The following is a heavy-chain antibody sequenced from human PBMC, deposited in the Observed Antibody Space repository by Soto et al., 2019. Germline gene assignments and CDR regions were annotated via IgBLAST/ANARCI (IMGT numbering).Heavy chain of an antibody. V-gene: IGHV4-30-4*01. CDR3: ARGRCFEWLVGWFDR. CDR2: IYYSGST. CDR1: GGSISSGDSY. D-gene: IGHD3-3*01. Sequence: QVQLQESGPGLVKPSQTLSLTCTVSGGSISSGDSYWSWIRQPPGKGLEWIGYIYYSGSTYYNPSLRGRVTISVDTSKNQFSLKLSSVTAADTAVDYCARGRCFEWLVGWFDRWGQGTLVTVSS. J-gene: IGHJ5*02.